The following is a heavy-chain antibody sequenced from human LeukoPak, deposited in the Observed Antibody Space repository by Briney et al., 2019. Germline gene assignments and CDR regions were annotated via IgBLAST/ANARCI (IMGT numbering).Heavy chain of an antibody. V-gene: IGHV3-23*01. CDR1: GFTFRIYV. CDR3: AKDGYDSSSPNWFDR. D-gene: IGHD6-6*01. CDR2: ISGSGGST. J-gene: IGHJ5*02. Sequence: GGSLRLSCAASGFTFRIYVMSWVRQAPGKGLEWVSTISGSGGSTYCADSVKGRFTIFRDNSKNTLYLQMNSLRAEDTAIYYCAKDGYDSSSPNWFDRWGQGTLVTVSS.